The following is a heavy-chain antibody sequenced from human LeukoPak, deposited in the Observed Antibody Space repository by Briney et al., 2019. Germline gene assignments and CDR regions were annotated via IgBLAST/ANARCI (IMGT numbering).Heavy chain of an antibody. CDR2: IGVGRYHI. CDR3: AKPHIRLSTVCFFDS. Sequence: GGSLSLPCTVSVFTFNSYVMSWPREARGKGLECLLGIGVGRYHIYYADSVKGRFTISRDNSDNTLYLQMHSLRAEDTAIYYCAKPHIRLSTVCFFDSWGQGARVTVSS. V-gene: IGHV3-23*01. D-gene: IGHD5/OR15-5a*01. J-gene: IGHJ4*02. CDR1: VFTFNSYV.